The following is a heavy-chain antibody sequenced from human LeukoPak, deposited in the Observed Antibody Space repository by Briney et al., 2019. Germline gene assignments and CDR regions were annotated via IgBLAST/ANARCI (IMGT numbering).Heavy chain of an antibody. CDR2: ISSSSSAI. V-gene: IGHV3-48*01. Sequence: GGSLRLSCAASGFTFSSYSMNWVRQAPGKGLEWVSYISSSSSAIYYADSVKGRFTISRDNAKNSLYLQMNSLRAEDTAVYCCAREVGVYNYYYYMDVWGKGTTVTVSS. D-gene: IGHD6-6*01. CDR3: AREVGVYNYYYYMDV. J-gene: IGHJ6*03. CDR1: GFTFSSYS.